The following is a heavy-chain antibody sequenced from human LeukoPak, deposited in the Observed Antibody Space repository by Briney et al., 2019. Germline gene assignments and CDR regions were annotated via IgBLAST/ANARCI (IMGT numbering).Heavy chain of an antibody. CDR2: VSNSGNT. Sequence: ASETLSLTCSVSGGSIRNHYWTWIRQPPGKGLEWIGHVSNSGNTKYNPSLKCRVTISIDTSKKHFSLNLSSVSAADTAVYYCASRAFYDSSGLDFWGQGILVTVSS. CDR3: ASRAFYDSSGLDF. D-gene: IGHD3-22*01. V-gene: IGHV4-59*08. CDR1: GGSIRNHY. J-gene: IGHJ4*02.